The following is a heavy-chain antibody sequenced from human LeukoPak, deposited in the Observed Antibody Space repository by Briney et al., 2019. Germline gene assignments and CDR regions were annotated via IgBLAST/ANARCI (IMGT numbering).Heavy chain of an antibody. CDR3: ARGVSFTANTFLF. V-gene: IGHV3-74*01. D-gene: IGHD2-21*02. Sequence: GGSLRLSCAASGFPFSDYWMHWVRQAPGKGLVWVSRVNDHGNSTNYADSVKGRFNISRDNAKNTLFLQMNSLTVEDTAVYYCARGVSFTANTFLFWGQGRLVTVSS. J-gene: IGHJ3*01. CDR2: VNDHGNST. CDR1: GFPFSDYW.